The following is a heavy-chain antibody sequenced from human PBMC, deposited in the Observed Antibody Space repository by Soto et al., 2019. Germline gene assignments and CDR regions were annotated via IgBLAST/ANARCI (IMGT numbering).Heavy chain of an antibody. CDR3: ATYSGSYCFDY. J-gene: IGHJ4*02. D-gene: IGHD1-26*01. CDR1: GGSISSGAYY. V-gene: IGHV4-31*03. Sequence: QVQLQESAPGLVKPSQPLSLPCTVSGGSISSGAYYWGWIRQHPGRGREWIGYIYYSGSTYYNPSLKSRVTISVDTSKNQVSLKLSSVTAADTAVYYCATYSGSYCFDYWGQGTLVTVSS. CDR2: IYYSGST.